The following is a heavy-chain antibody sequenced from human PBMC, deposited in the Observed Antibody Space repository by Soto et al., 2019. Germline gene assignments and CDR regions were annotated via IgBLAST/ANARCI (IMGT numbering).Heavy chain of an antibody. CDR2: IYYSGST. Sequence: PSETLSLTCPVSGGYISSGGYYWSWIRQHPGKGLEWIGYIYYSGSTYYNPSLKSRVTISVDTSKNQFSLKLSSVTAADTAVYYCARGFSSGWFKDFDYWGQGTLVTVSS. V-gene: IGHV4-31*03. CDR3: ARGFSSGWFKDFDY. J-gene: IGHJ4*02. D-gene: IGHD6-19*01. CDR1: GGYISSGGYY.